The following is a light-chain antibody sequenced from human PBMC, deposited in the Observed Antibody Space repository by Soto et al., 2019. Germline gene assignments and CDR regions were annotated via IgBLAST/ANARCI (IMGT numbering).Light chain of an antibody. J-gene: IGLJ1*01. CDR2: DVS. V-gene: IGLV2-11*01. CDR3: CSYAGSYTHV. Sequence: QSALTQPRSVSGSPGQSVTISCTGTSSDVGGYNYVSWYQQHPGKAPKLMIYDVSKRPSGVPDRFSGSKSGNTASLTISGFQAEDEADYYYCSYAGSYTHVFGTGTKVTVL. CDR1: SSDVGGYNY.